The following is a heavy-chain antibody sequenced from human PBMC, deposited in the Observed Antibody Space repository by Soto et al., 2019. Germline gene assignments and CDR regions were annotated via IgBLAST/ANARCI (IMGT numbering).Heavy chain of an antibody. CDR2: IYHSGST. V-gene: IGHV4-4*02. Sequence: PSETLSLTCAVSGGSISSSYWWCWVRQPPGRGLEWIGVIYHSGSTNYNPSLKSRVTISVDKSKNHFSLKLSSVTAADTTVEYYASGILWSGYYFDYWGQGTLVTVSS. CDR1: GGSISSSYW. D-gene: IGHD3-3*01. CDR3: ASGILWSGYYFDY. J-gene: IGHJ4*02.